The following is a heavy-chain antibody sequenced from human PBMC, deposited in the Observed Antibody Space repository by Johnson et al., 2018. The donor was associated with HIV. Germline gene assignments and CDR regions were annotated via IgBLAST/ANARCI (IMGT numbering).Heavy chain of an antibody. CDR1: GFTFSSYG. D-gene: IGHD3-22*01. CDR2: IRNDGSNK. V-gene: IGHV3-30*02. CDR3: AKGDDYYDSSGYYRQGAFDI. J-gene: IGHJ3*02. Sequence: VQLVESGGGVVQPGGSLRLSCAASGFTFSSYGLHWVRQAPGKGLQWVAFIRNDGSNKYYADSVKGRFTISRDNSKNTLYLQINSLRVEDTAVYYCAKGDDYYDSSGYYRQGAFDIWCQGTMVTVSS.